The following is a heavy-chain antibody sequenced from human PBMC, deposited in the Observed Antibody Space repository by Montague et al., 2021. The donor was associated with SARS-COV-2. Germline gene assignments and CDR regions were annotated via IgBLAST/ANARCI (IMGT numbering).Heavy chain of an antibody. CDR2: INYSGTS. V-gene: IGHV4-59*02. CDR1: DDSVSGYY. J-gene: IGHJ3*01. CDR3: ARASSFGISGRFES. Sequence: SETLSLTCSINDDSVSGYYWAWIRQPPGKGLEWIGFINYSGTSTYSPSLKSRVTITIDTSKKEFSLRLTSLTPADTAMYFCARASSFGISGRFESWGQGSKVTVSS. D-gene: IGHD1-20*01.